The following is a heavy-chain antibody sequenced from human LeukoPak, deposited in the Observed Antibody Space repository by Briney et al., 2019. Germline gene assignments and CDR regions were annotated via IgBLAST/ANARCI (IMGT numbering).Heavy chain of an antibody. V-gene: IGHV4-34*01. CDR1: GGSFSGYY. CDR3: ARGEYSSGWYRRGNYFDY. D-gene: IGHD6-19*01. J-gene: IGHJ4*02. Sequence: PSETLSFTCAVYGGSFSGYYWSWIRQPPGKGLEWIGEINHSGSTNYNPSLKSRVTISVDTSKNQFSLKLSSVTAADTAVYYCARGEYSSGWYRRGNYFDYWGQGTLVTVSS. CDR2: INHSGST.